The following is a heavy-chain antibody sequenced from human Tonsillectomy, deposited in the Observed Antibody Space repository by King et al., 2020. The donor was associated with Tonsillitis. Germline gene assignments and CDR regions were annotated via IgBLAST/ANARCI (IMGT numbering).Heavy chain of an antibody. D-gene: IGHD3-22*01. CDR2: IYPGDSDT. J-gene: IGHJ6*02. CDR1: GYSFTSYW. V-gene: IGHV5-51*01. CDR3: ARTHDSSGVFYYGRDV. Sequence: QLVQSGAEVKKPGESLKISCKGSGYSFTSYWIGWVRQMPGKGLEWMGIIYPGDSDTRYSPSFQGQVTISADKSLSTAYLQWSSLKASDTAMYYCARTHDSSGVFYYGRDVWGQGTTVTVSS.